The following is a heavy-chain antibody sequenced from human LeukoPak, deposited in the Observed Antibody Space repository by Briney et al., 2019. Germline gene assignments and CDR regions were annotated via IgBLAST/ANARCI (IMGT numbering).Heavy chain of an antibody. CDR3: ARAESITIFGVVIGAFDY. V-gene: IGHV4-59*01. D-gene: IGHD3-3*01. CDR2: IYYSGST. CDR1: GGSISSYY. J-gene: IGHJ4*02. Sequence: SETLSLTCTVSGGSISSYYWSWIRQPPGKGLEWIGYIYYSGSTNYNPSLKSRVTISVDTSKNQFSLKLSSVTAADTAVYYCARAESITIFGVVIGAFDYWGQGTLVIVSS.